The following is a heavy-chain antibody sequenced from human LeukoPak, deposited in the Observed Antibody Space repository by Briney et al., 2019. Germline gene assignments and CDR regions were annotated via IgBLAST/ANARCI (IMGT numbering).Heavy chain of an antibody. CDR1: GFTFTSSA. V-gene: IGHV1-58*01. D-gene: IGHD5-18*01. CDR3: AAQSRGKLWSFCYYYYMDV. CDR2: IVVGSGNT. Sequence: ATVKVSCKASGFTFTSSAVQWVRQARGQRLEWIGWIVVGSGNTNYAQKFQERVTITRDMSTSTAYMELSSLRSEDTAVYYCAAQSRGKLWSFCYYYYMDVWGKGTTVTVSS. J-gene: IGHJ6*03.